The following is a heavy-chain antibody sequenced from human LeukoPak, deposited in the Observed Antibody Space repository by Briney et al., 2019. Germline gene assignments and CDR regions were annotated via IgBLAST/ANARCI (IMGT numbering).Heavy chain of an antibody. D-gene: IGHD2-8*01. CDR3: TAGVGHSDFDY. CDR1: GFTFSNAW. J-gene: IGHJ4*02. V-gene: IGHV3-15*01. CDR2: VKSKSNGGTT. Sequence: GGSLRLSCAASGFTFSNAWMSWVRQAPGKALEWVGRVKSKSNGGTTGYAAPVKGRFTISRDDSKNTYLQMNSLKSEDTAVYFCTAGVGHSDFDYWGQGTLVTVSS.